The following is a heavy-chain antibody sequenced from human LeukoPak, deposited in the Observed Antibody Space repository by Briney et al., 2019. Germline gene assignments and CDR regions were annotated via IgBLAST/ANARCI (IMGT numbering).Heavy chain of an antibody. V-gene: IGHV3-30-3*01. CDR2: ISYDGSNK. CDR3: ARVRSGYYRGAANWFDP. J-gene: IGHJ5*02. CDR1: GFTFSSYA. Sequence: PGRSLRLSCAASGFTFSSYAMHWVRQAPGKGLEWVAVISYDGSNKYYADSVKGRFTISRDNSKNTLYLQMNSLRAEDTAVYYCARVRSGYYRGAANWFDPWGQGTLVTVSS. D-gene: IGHD3-3*01.